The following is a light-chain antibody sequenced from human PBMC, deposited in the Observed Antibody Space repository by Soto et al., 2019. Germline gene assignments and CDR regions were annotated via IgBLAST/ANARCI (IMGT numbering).Light chain of an antibody. CDR2: DAS. J-gene: IGKJ2*03. CDR1: QSISSW. V-gene: IGKV1-5*01. CDR3: QQYSSFYS. Sequence: DLQMTQSPSTLSASVGDRVTITCRARQSISSWLAWYQQKPGKAPKLLIYDASSLESGVPSRFSGSGSGTEFALTISSLQPGDFATYYCQQYSSFYSFGQGTKLEIK.